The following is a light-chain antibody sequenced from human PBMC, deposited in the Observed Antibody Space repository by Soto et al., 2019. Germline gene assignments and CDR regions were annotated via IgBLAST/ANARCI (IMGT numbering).Light chain of an antibody. CDR3: QQYNNWPPFT. J-gene: IGKJ3*01. CDR2: GAS. Sequence: ETVMTQSPATLSVSPGERATLSCRASRSVSSDLAWYQQKSGQAPRLLIYGASTRATGIPARFSGSGSGTEFTLTISSLQSEDFAVYYCQQYNNWPPFTFGPGTKVDIK. CDR1: RSVSSD. V-gene: IGKV3-15*01.